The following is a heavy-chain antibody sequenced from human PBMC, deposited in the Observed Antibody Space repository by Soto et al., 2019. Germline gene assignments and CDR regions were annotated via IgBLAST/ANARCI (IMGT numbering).Heavy chain of an antibody. Sequence: QVQLVQSGAEVKKPGSSVKVSCKASGGTFSSYTISWVRQAPGQGLEWMGRIIPNLGIANYAQKFQGRVTITADKSTSTAYMELSSLRSEDTAVYYCVGGDYGGNSVWFDPWGQGTLVTVSS. CDR2: IIPNLGIA. V-gene: IGHV1-69*02. J-gene: IGHJ5*02. D-gene: IGHD2-21*02. CDR3: VGGDYGGNSVWFDP. CDR1: GGTFSSYT.